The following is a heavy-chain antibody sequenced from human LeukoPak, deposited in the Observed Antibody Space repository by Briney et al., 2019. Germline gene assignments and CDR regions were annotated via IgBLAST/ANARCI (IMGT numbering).Heavy chain of an antibody. V-gene: IGHV3-53*01. CDR3: ARGPARDHYTSGWYWVY. CDR1: GFAVSSNY. CDR2: IYSGGST. Sequence: GGSLRLSCAASGFAVSSNYMSWVRQAPGKGLEWVSVIYSGGSTYYAGSVKGRFTVSRDSSKNTLYLQMNSLRAEDTAVYCCARGPARDHYTSGWYWVYWGQGTLVTVSS. J-gene: IGHJ4*02. D-gene: IGHD6-19*01.